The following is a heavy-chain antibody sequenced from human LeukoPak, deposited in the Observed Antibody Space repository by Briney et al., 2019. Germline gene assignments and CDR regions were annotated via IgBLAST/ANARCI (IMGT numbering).Heavy chain of an antibody. Sequence: SETLSLTCTVSGGSISSYYWSWIRQPPGKGLEWIGYIYYSGSTNYNPFLKSRVTISVDTSKNQFSLKLSSVTAADTAVYYCARGIDSSGYYYLDYWGQGTLVTVSS. J-gene: IGHJ4*02. CDR1: GGSISSYY. D-gene: IGHD3-22*01. CDR3: ARGIDSSGYYYLDY. V-gene: IGHV4-59*01. CDR2: IYYSGST.